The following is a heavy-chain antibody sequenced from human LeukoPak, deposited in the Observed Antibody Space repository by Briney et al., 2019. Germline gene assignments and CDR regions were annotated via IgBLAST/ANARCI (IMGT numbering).Heavy chain of an antibody. J-gene: IGHJ4*02. Sequence: ASVKVSCKASGYTFTGYYMHWVRQALGQGLEWMGWINPNSGGTNYAQKFQGRVTMTRDTSISTAYMELSRLRSDDTAVYYCARGDYDILTGYLTFDYWGQGTLVTVSS. CDR1: GYTFTGYY. CDR3: ARGDYDILTGYLTFDY. V-gene: IGHV1-2*02. D-gene: IGHD3-9*01. CDR2: INPNSGGT.